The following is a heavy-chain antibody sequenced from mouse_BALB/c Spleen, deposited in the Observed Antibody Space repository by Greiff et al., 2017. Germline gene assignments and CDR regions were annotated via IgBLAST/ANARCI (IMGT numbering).Heavy chain of an antibody. CDR1: GFNIKDTY. CDR2: IDPANGNT. D-gene: IGHD1-2*01. J-gene: IGHJ2*01. V-gene: IGHV14-3*02. CDR3: ARGLRLPYFDY. Sequence: EVQLQQSGAELVKPGASVKLSCTASGFNIKDTYMHWVKQRPEQGLEWIGRIDPANGNTKYDPKFQGKATITADTSSNTAYLQLSSLTSEDTAVYYCARGLRLPYFDYWGQGTTLTVSS.